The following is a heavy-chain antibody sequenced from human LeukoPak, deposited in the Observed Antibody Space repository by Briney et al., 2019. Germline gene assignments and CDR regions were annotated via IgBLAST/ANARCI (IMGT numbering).Heavy chain of an antibody. Sequence: AASVKVSCKASGGTFSSYAISWVRQAPGQGLEWMGRIIPILGIANYAQKFQGRVTITADKSTSTAYMELSSLRSEDTAVYYCAREPPERDCGGDCYDYWGQGTLVTVSS. CDR3: AREPPERDCGGDCYDY. CDR2: IIPILGIA. CDR1: GGTFSSYA. D-gene: IGHD2-21*02. J-gene: IGHJ4*02. V-gene: IGHV1-69*04.